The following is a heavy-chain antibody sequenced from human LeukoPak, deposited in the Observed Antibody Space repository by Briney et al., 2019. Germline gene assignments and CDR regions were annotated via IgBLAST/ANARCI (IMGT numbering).Heavy chain of an antibody. CDR3: ARGVLRSPYYFDY. Sequence: SETLSLTCAVSGGSISSGGYSWSWIRQPPGKGLEWIGYIYHSGSTYYNPSLKSRVTISVDRSKNQFSLKLSSVTAADTAVYYCARGVLRSPYYFDYWGQGTPVTVSS. CDR2: IYHSGST. CDR1: GGSISSGGYS. J-gene: IGHJ4*02. V-gene: IGHV4-30-2*01. D-gene: IGHD3-3*01.